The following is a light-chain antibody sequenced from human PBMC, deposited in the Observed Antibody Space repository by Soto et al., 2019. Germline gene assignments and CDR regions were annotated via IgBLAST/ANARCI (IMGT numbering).Light chain of an antibody. CDR2: DAA. Sequence: EIVLTQSPATLSLSPGERATLSCRASQSVSSYLAWYQQKPGQAPRLLIYDAANRATGVPARFSGSGSGTGFTLTISRLEPEDFAVYYCHQRSNWRYTFGQGTKLEI. CDR1: QSVSSY. J-gene: IGKJ2*01. V-gene: IGKV3-11*01. CDR3: HQRSNWRYT.